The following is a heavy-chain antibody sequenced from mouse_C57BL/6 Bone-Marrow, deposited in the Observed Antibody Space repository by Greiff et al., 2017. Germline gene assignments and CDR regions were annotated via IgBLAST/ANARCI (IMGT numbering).Heavy chain of an antibody. CDR3: ARRGKITTVVAHWYFDV. CDR1: GYTFTSYW. D-gene: IGHD1-1*01. Sequence: QVQLQQPGAELVMPGASVKLSCKASGYTFTSYWMHWVKQRPGQGLEWIGEIDPSDSYTNYNQKFKGKSTLTVDKSSSTAYMQLSSLTSEDSAFYYCARRGKITTVVAHWYFDVWGTGTTVTVSS. CDR2: IDPSDSYT. V-gene: IGHV1-69*01. J-gene: IGHJ1*03.